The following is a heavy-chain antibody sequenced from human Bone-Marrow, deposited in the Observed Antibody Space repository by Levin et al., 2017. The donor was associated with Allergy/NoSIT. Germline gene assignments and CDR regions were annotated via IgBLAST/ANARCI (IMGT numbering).Heavy chain of an antibody. J-gene: IGHJ4*02. CDR2: INHSGST. CDR1: GGSFSGYY. Sequence: PSETLSLTCAVYGGSFSGYYWSWIRQPPGKGLEWIGEINHSGSTNYNPSLKSRVTISVDTSKNQFSLKLSSVTAADTAVYYCAGHYGGYAPPFDYWGQGTLVTVSS. V-gene: IGHV4-34*01. CDR3: AGHYGGYAPPFDY. D-gene: IGHD5-12*01.